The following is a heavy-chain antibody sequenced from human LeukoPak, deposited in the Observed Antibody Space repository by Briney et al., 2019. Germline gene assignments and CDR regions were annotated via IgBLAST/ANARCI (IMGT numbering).Heavy chain of an antibody. D-gene: IGHD1-7*01. CDR2: INHSGST. CDR1: GGSFSGYY. V-gene: IGHV4-34*01. CDR3: ARAYNWNYANYYYYMDV. Sequence: PSETLSLXCAVYGGSFSGYYWSWIRQPPGKGLEWIGEINHSGSTNYNPSLKSRVTISVDTSKNQFSLKLSSVTAADTAVYYCARAYNWNYANYYYYMDVWGKGTTVTVSS. J-gene: IGHJ6*03.